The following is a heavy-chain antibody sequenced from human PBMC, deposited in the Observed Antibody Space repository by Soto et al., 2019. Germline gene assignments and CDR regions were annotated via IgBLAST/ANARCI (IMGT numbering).Heavy chain of an antibody. CDR1: GDSISSGGYY. Sequence: SETLSLTCAVSGDSISSGGYYWSWIRQHPGRGLEWIGYIYYSGSTNYNPALKSRVTISGDTSKNQLSLKLSSVTAADTAVYFCARGASGSFDNWGQGTLVTVSS. V-gene: IGHV4-31*11. D-gene: IGHD3-3*01. CDR3: ARGASGSFDN. J-gene: IGHJ4*02. CDR2: IYYSGST.